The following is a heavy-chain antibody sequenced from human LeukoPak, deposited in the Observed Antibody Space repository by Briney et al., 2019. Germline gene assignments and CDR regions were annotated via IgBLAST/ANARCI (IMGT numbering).Heavy chain of an antibody. Sequence: GASVKVSCKASGYTFTSYGISWVRQAPGQGLEWMGWISAYNGNTNYAQKLQGRVTMTTDTSTSTAYMELRSLRSDDTAVYYCARDPSGSYYEGLNGMDVWGQGTTVTVSS. CDR1: GYTFTSYG. CDR3: ARDPSGSYYEGLNGMDV. CDR2: ISAYNGNT. V-gene: IGHV1-18*01. D-gene: IGHD1-26*01. J-gene: IGHJ6*02.